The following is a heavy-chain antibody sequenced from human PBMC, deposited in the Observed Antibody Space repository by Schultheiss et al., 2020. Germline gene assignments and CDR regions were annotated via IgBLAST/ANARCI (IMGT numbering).Heavy chain of an antibody. CDR3: ARIRSMVRGVNNWFDP. V-gene: IGHV1-8*02. CDR2: MNPNSGNT. Sequence: ASVKVSCKASGYTFTGYYMHWVRQAPGQGLEWMGWMNPNSGNTGYAQKFQGRVTMTRNTSISTAYMELSSLRSEDTAVYYCARIRSMVRGVNNWFDPWGQGTLVTVSS. CDR1: GYTFTGYY. J-gene: IGHJ5*02. D-gene: IGHD3-10*01.